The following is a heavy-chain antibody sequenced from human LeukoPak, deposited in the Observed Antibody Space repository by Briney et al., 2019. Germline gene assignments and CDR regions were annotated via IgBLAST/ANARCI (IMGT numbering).Heavy chain of an antibody. Sequence: ASVKVSCKASGGTFSSYAISWVRQAPGQGLEWMGWINPNSGGTNYAQKFQGRVTMTRDTSISTAYMELSRLRSDDTAVYYCAKGYSYGYFDYWGQGTLVTVSS. D-gene: IGHD5-18*01. V-gene: IGHV1-2*02. CDR3: AKGYSYGYFDY. CDR2: INPNSGGT. J-gene: IGHJ4*02. CDR1: GGTFSSYA.